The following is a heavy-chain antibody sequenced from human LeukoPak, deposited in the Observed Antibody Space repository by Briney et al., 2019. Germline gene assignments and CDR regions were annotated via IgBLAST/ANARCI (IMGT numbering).Heavy chain of an antibody. Sequence: SETLSLTCAVYGGSFSGYYWSWIRQPPGKGLEWIGEINHSGSTNYNPSLKSRVTISVDTSRNQFSLKLSSVTAADTAVYYCASLNPNTAMVDYWGQGTLVTVSS. J-gene: IGHJ4*02. CDR2: INHSGST. V-gene: IGHV4-34*01. D-gene: IGHD5-18*01. CDR3: ASLNPNTAMVDY. CDR1: GGSFSGYY.